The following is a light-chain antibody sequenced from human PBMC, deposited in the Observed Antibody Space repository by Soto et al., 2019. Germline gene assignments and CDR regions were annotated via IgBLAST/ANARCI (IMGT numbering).Light chain of an antibody. J-gene: IGKJ1*01. CDR3: QQYHTYPWT. V-gene: IGKV1-5*03. CDR1: QSVAGR. Sequence: DIQMTQSPSTLSASLGDRVTITCRASQSVAGRLAWYQLKPGKAPKILIYKASSLDYGVPSGFSGSGSETEFALTIISLQPDDFATYFCQQYHTYPWTFGQGTKVDI. CDR2: KAS.